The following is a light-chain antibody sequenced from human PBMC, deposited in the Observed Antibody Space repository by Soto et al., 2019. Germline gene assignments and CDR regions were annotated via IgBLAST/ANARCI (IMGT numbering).Light chain of an antibody. CDR3: VQTTQFPWT. V-gene: IGKV2D-29*01. CDR2: EVF. Sequence: DLVMTQSPLSLSVTPGQPAYISCKSSQSLLNSGGKTYFYWYLQKPGQPPQLLIYEVFNRFSGVPDRVSGSGSGKDFTLNISRVEAEDVGFYYCVQTTQFPWTFGQGTKVDIK. J-gene: IGKJ1*01. CDR1: QSLLNSGGKTY.